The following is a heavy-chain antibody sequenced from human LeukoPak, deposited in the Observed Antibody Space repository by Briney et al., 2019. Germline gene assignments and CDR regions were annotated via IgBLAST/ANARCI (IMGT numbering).Heavy chain of an antibody. J-gene: IGHJ5*02. D-gene: IGHD2-15*01. Sequence: SETLSLTCTVSGGSISSSSYYWGWIRQPPGKGLEWIGSIYYSGSTYYNPSLKSRVTISVDTSKNQFSLKLSSVTAADTAVYYCARQVGDHKKDIVVVVAATLWFDPWGQGTLVTVSS. V-gene: IGHV4-39*01. CDR1: GGSISSSSYY. CDR3: ARQVGDHKKDIVVVVAATLWFDP. CDR2: IYYSGST.